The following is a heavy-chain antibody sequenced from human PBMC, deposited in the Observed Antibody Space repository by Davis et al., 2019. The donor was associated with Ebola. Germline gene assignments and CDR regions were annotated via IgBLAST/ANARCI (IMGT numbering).Heavy chain of an antibody. D-gene: IGHD3-3*01. Sequence: GESLKISCTDSVITFSSYAMTWVRQAPGKGLEWVSAISGSGGSTYYADSVKGRFTISRDTSKKTLKLQMNSLRAEDTAVYYCAKSGLSFGVVKYHYGMDVWGKGTTVTVSS. CDR1: VITFSSYA. J-gene: IGHJ6*04. V-gene: IGHV3-23*01. CDR3: AKSGLSFGVVKYHYGMDV. CDR2: ISGSGGST.